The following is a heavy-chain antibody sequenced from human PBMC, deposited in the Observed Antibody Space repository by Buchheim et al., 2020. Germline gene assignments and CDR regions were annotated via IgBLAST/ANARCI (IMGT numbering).Heavy chain of an antibody. CDR1: GFTFSSYA. CDR3: AKGASDQLLQWGDS. V-gene: IGHV3-23*01. J-gene: IGHJ4*02. Sequence: EVQLLESGGGLVQPGGSLRLSCAASGFTFSSYAMNWVRQAPGKGLECVSIISGSGGSTYYADSVKGRFTISRDNSKHTPFLQMNSLRAEDTAVYYCAKGASDQLLQWGDSWGQGTL. CDR2: ISGSGGST. D-gene: IGHD2-2*01.